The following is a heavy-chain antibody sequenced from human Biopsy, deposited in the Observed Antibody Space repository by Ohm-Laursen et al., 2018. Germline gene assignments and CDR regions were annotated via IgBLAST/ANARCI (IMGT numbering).Heavy chain of an antibody. Sequence: SVKVSCKASGGSFSTYAVSWVRQAPGQGLEWMGKIIPMLDVANYAQKFQGRVTITADKLTSTAYMEPASLRSEDTAVYYCAIYGGTEPEGDWGQGTLVTVSS. CDR2: IIPMLDVA. V-gene: IGHV1-69*04. J-gene: IGHJ4*02. CDR1: GGSFSTYA. D-gene: IGHD3-16*01. CDR3: AIYGGTEPEGD.